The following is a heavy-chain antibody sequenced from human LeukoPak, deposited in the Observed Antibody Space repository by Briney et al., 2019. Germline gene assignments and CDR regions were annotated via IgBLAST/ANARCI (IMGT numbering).Heavy chain of an antibody. CDR3: ARVSGSSLFFEY. D-gene: IGHD2-2*01. J-gene: IGHJ4*02. Sequence: SQTLSLTCTVSGGSISSGDYYWSWIRQPPRKGLEWIGNIYNSGSTYYNPSLKSRVTISVDTSKNQFSLKLSSVTAADTAVYYCARVSGSSLFFEYWGQGTLVTVSS. CDR2: IYNSGST. CDR1: GGSISSGDYY. V-gene: IGHV4-30-4*01.